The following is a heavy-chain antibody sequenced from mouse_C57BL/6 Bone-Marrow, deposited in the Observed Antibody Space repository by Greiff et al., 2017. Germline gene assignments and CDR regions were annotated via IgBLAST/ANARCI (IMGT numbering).Heavy chain of an antibody. D-gene: IGHD1-1*01. CDR1: GYTFTSYW. V-gene: IGHV1-64*01. CDR3: ARGVLRGYFDV. CDR2: IHPNSGST. Sequence: VQLVESGAELVKPGASVKLSCKASGYTFTSYWMHWVKQRPGQGLEWIGMIHPNSGSTNYNEKFKSKATLTVDKSSSTAYMQLSSLTSEDSAVYYCARGVLRGYFDVWGTGTTVTVSS. J-gene: IGHJ1*03.